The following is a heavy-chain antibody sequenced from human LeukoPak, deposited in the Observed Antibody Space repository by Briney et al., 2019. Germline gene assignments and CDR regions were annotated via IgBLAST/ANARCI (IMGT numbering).Heavy chain of an antibody. J-gene: IGHJ6*02. V-gene: IGHV1-18*01. CDR3: ARDRGTVTPYYYYGMDV. D-gene: IGHD4-17*01. CDR1: GFSFSNYG. CDR2: ISAYNGNT. Sequence: GRSLRLSCEASGFSFSNYGMHWVRQAPGKGLEWVGWISAYNGNTNYAQKLQGRVTMTTDTSTSTAYMELRSLRSDDTAVYYCARDRGTVTPYYYYGMDVWGQGTTVTVSS.